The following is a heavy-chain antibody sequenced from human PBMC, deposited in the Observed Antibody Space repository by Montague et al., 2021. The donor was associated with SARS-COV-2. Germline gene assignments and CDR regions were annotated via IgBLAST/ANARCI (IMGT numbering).Heavy chain of an antibody. V-gene: IGHV4-59*01. J-gene: IGHJ5*02. Sequence: SETLSLPCTVSGGSINRSYWSWIRHPPGKCLEWIGYIYYRGSTNYNPSLETRVTISVDPSKNQFSLKLSSVTAADTAVYYRAREDRWNWFDPWGQGTLVIVPA. CDR1: GGSINRSY. D-gene: IGHD5-24*01. CDR3: AREDRWNWFDP. CDR2: IYYRGST.